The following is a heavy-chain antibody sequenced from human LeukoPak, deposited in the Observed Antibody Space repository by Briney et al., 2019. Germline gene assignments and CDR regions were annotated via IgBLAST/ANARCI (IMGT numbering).Heavy chain of an antibody. J-gene: IGHJ4*02. V-gene: IGHV3-23*01. CDR1: GFTFSSYA. CDR2: ISGSGGST. CDR3: AKRRDPGRYGETAPFDY. Sequence: GGSLRLSCAASGFTFSSYAMSWVRQAPGKGLEWVSAISGSGGSTYYADSVKGRFTISRDNSKNTLYLQMNSLRAEDTAVYYCAKRRDPGRYGETAPFDYWGQGTLVTVSS. D-gene: IGHD4-17*01.